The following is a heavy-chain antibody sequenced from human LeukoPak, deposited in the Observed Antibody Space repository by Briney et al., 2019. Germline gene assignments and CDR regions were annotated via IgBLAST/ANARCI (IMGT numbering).Heavy chain of an antibody. J-gene: IGHJ4*01. Sequence: IQPGGSLRLSCAASGFTVSSKYMSWVRQAPGKGLEGVSVIYSGGSTYYADSVKGRFTISRDNSKNTLYLQMNSLRAEDTAVYYCAREGYYYDSSGYLTSWRYFDHWG. CDR1: GFTVSSKY. D-gene: IGHD3-22*01. V-gene: IGHV3-53*01. CDR2: IYSGGST. CDR3: AREGYYYDSSGYLTSWRYFDH.